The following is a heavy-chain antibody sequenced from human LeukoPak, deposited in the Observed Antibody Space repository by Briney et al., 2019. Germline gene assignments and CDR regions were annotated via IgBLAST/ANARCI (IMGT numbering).Heavy chain of an antibody. D-gene: IGHD3-22*01. CDR1: GGSISSGGYY. CDR3: ARQGPRGYYYDSSAQRVKAYYYYGMDV. V-gene: IGHV4-31*03. Sequence: PSETLSLTCTVSGGSISSGGYYWSWIRQHPGKGLEWIGYIYYSGSTYYNPSLKSRVTISVDTSKNQFSLKLSSVTAADTAVYYCARQGPRGYYYDSSAQRVKAYYYYGMDVWGQGTTVTVSS. CDR2: IYYSGST. J-gene: IGHJ6*02.